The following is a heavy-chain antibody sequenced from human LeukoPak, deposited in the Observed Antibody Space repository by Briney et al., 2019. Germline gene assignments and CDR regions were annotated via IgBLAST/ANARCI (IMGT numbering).Heavy chain of an antibody. CDR2: VNPNSGNT. D-gene: IGHD5-24*01. V-gene: IGHV1-8*02. CDR3: ARATPGGLHGYSFDY. CDR1: GYTFKNYD. J-gene: IGHJ4*02. Sequence: GASVKVSCKASGYTFKNYDINWVRQATGQGLEWMGWVNPNSGNTGFAQKFQDRVSMTRDTSINTAYMELTSLRSGDTAVYYCARATPGGLHGYSFDYWGRGTVVTVYS.